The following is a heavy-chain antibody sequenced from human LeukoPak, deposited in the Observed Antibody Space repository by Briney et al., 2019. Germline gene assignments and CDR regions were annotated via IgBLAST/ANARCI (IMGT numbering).Heavy chain of an antibody. J-gene: IGHJ4*02. CDR2: ISYDGSSK. CDR1: GFTFSSYG. Sequence: PGRSLRLSCAASGFTFSSYGMHWVRQAPGKGLEWVTVISYDGSSKYYADSVKGRFTISRDNSKNTLYLQMNSLRAEDTAVYYCARDYCSSTSCLSDYWGQGTLVTVSS. V-gene: IGHV3-30*03. CDR3: ARDYCSSTSCLSDY. D-gene: IGHD2-2*01.